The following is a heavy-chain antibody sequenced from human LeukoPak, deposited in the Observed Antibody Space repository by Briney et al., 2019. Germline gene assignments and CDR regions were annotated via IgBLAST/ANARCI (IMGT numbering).Heavy chain of an antibody. V-gene: IGHV3-23*01. CDR3: AKDQSIAEYYYYYYGMDV. Sequence: GGSLRLSCAASGFTFSSYSMNWVRQAPGKGLEWVSAISGSGGSTYYADSVRGRFTISRDNSKNTLYLQMNSLRAEDTAVYYCAKDQSIAEYYYYYYGMDVWGQGTTVTVSS. D-gene: IGHD6-6*01. CDR1: GFTFSSYS. J-gene: IGHJ6*02. CDR2: ISGSGGST.